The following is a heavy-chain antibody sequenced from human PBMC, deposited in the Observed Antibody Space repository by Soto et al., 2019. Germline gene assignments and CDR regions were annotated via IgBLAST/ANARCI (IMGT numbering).Heavy chain of an antibody. CDR1: GGSFSGYF. Sequence: SETLSLSCAVSGGSFSGYFCNWIRQSPGRGLEWIGQINHSGRTSFNPSLRSRVTISVDSAKTHFSLNLTSVTDADTALYYCARGFGYFRQWGQGALVTVSS. V-gene: IGHV4-34*01. CDR2: INHSGRT. D-gene: IGHD3-22*01. CDR3: ARGFGYFRQ. J-gene: IGHJ4*02.